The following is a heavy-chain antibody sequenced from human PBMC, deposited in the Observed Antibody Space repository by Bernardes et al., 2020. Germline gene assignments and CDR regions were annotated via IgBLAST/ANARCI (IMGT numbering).Heavy chain of an antibody. V-gene: IGHV4-59*01. CDR3: ARTLLGDYFDY. Sequence: SDALARTCTVSGGSISSSYWSWIRQPPGQGLEWIWYIYYSGSTNYNPSLKNRVTISVDTSKNQFSLKLSSVTAADTAVYYCARTLLGDYFDYWGQGTLVTVSS. CDR1: GGSISSSY. CDR2: IYYSGST. D-gene: IGHD1-26*01. J-gene: IGHJ4*02.